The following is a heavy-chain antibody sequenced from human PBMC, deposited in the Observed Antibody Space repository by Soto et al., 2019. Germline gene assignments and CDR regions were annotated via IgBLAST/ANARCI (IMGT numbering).Heavy chain of an antibody. CDR1: GFTFSSYW. J-gene: IGHJ3*02. V-gene: IGHV3-7*05. CDR2: IKQDGSEK. CDR3: ARDFAYYDILTGYYNGDAFDI. D-gene: IGHD3-9*01. Sequence: GGSLRLSCAASGFTFSSYWMSWVRQAPGKGLEWVANIKQDGSEKYYVDSVKGRFTISRDNAKNSLYLQMNSLRAEDTAVYYCARDFAYYDILTGYYNGDAFDIWGQGTMVTVS.